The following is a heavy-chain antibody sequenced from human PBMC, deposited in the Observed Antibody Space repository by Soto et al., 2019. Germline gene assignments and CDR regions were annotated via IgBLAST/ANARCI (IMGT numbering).Heavy chain of an antibody. CDR2: ISSSSSTI. Sequence: EVRLVESGGGLVQPGGSLRLSCVASGFTFSSYSINWVRQAPGKGLECVSYISSSSSTIYYADSVKGRFTISRDNAKNSLYLQMNSLRDEDTAVYYCAREHSSSYYGMDVWGQGTTVTVSS. D-gene: IGHD6-19*01. CDR3: AREHSSSYYGMDV. V-gene: IGHV3-48*02. J-gene: IGHJ6*02. CDR1: GFTFSSYS.